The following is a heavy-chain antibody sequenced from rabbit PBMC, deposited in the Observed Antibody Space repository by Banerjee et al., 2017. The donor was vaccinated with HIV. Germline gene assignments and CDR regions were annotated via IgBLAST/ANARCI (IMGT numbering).Heavy chain of an antibody. CDR2: IYAGSSDST. V-gene: IGHV1S45*01. CDR1: GLDFSSSYW. CDR3: ARDGAGYAGYGYARL. J-gene: IGHJ4*01. Sequence: QQQLVESGGGLVKPGASLTLTCTASGLDFSSSYWICWVRQAPGKGLEWIGCIYAGSSDSTNHASWAKGRFTISSTSSTTVTLQMTSLTAADTATYFCARDGAGYAGYGYARLWGQGTLVTVS. D-gene: IGHD6-1*01.